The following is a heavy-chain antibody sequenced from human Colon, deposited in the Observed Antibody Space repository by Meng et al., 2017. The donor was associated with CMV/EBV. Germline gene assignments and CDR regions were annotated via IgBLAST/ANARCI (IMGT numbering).Heavy chain of an antibody. CDR3: AKSLVDTAMDLDE. D-gene: IGHD5-18*01. Sequence: GESLKISCAASGFTFSGYAMSWVRQAPGKGLEWVSTIDSSHRTYYADSVKGRFTISRDDSMNTLHLQMTSLRAEDTAVYYCAKSLVDTAMDLDEWSQETLVTVSS. CDR1: GFTFSGYA. J-gene: IGHJ4*02. CDR2: IDSSHRT. V-gene: IGHV3-23*01.